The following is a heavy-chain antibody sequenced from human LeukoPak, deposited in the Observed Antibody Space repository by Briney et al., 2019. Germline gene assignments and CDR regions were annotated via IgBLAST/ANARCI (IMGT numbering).Heavy chain of an antibody. CDR3: TTGVITMIVVPT. V-gene: IGHV3-15*01. CDR2: IKSKTDGGTT. D-gene: IGHD3-22*01. Sequence: GGSLRLSCAASGFTFSSHWMSWVRQAPGKGLEWVGRIKSKTDGGTTDYAAPVKGRFTISRDDSKNTLYLQMNSLKTEDTAVYYCTTGVITMIVVPTWGQGTLVTVSS. CDR1: GFTFSSHW. J-gene: IGHJ5*02.